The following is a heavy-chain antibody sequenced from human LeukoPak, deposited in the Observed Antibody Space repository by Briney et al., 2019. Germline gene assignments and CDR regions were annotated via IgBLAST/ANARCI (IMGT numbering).Heavy chain of an antibody. CDR3: ARDPGYSYGTFDY. D-gene: IGHD5-18*01. J-gene: IGHJ4*02. V-gene: IGHV3-53*01. CDR1: GFTVSSNY. CDR2: IYSGGST. Sequence: PGGSLRLSCAASGFTVSSNYVSWVRQAPGKGLEWVSVIYSGGSTYYADSVKGRFTISRDNSKNTLYLQMNSLRAEGTAVYYCARDPGYSYGTFDYWGQGTLVTVSS.